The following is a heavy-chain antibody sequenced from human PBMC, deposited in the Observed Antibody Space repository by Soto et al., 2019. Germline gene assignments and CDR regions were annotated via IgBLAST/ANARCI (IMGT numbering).Heavy chain of an antibody. CDR1: GGSISSSTYY. V-gene: IGHV4-39*01. Sequence: SETLSLTCTVSGGSISSSTYYWAWIRQPPGKGLEWIGTIYFTGSTYYNPSLKSRATMSIDTSTNQFSLKLSSVIAADTAVYYCARSHTILGVVTFDSWGQGTLVTVSS. J-gene: IGHJ4*02. CDR3: ARSHTILGVVTFDS. D-gene: IGHD3-3*01. CDR2: IYFTGST.